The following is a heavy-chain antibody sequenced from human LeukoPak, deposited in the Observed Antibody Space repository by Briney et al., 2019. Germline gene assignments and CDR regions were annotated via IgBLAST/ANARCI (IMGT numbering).Heavy chain of an antibody. CDR2: IDPRGSYN. CDR1: GCNFTSYW. D-gene: IGHD5-12*01. CDR3: ARQVGSYDFDY. Sequence: GESLEISCKASGCNFTSYWISGVRQVAGKGVEWVGRIDPRGSYNNYSPSFQRHVTISADKSIRTAYLQWGSLKASDTAMYYCARQVGSYDFDYWGQGTLVAVSS. J-gene: IGHJ4*02. V-gene: IGHV5-10-1*01.